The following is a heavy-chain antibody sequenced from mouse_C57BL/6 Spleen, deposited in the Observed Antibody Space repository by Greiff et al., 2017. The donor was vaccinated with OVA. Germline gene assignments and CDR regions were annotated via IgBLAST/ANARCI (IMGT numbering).Heavy chain of an antibody. CDR2: IYPSDSET. D-gene: IGHD1-1*01. Sequence: VQLQQPGAELVRPGSSVKLSCKASGYTFTSYWMDWVKQRPGQGLEWIGNIYPSDSETHYNQKFKDKATLTVDKSSSTAYMQLSSLTSEDSAVYDGARGAYYYGSSAFDYWGQGTTLTVSS. J-gene: IGHJ2*01. CDR3: ARGAYYYGSSAFDY. CDR1: GYTFTSYW. V-gene: IGHV1-61*01.